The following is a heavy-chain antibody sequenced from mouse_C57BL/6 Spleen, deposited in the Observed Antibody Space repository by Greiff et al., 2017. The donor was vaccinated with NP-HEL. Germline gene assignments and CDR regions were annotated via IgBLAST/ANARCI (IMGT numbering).Heavy chain of an antibody. CDR2: INYDGSSP. CDR3: ARGIITTVVAQYYFDY. CDR1: GFTFSDYY. V-gene: IGHV5-16*01. Sequence: EVQVVESEGGLVQPGSSMKLSCTASGFTFSDYYMAWVRQVPEKGLEWVANINYDGSSPYYLDSLKSRFIISRDNAKNILYLQMSSLKSEDTATYYCARGIITTVVAQYYFDYWGQGTTLTVSS. D-gene: IGHD1-1*01. J-gene: IGHJ2*01.